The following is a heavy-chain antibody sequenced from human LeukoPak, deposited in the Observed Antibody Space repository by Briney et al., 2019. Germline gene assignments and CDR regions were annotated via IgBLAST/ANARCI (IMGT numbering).Heavy chain of an antibody. V-gene: IGHV1-18*01. Sequence: GASVKVSCKASGYTFTSYGISWVRQAPGQGLEWVGWISAYNGNTNYAQKLQGRVTMTTDTSTSTAYMELRSLRSDDTAVYYCARDAHLDIVVVPAAKDEAFDIWGQGTMVTVSS. J-gene: IGHJ3*02. D-gene: IGHD2-2*01. CDR1: GYTFTSYG. CDR3: ARDAHLDIVVVPAAKDEAFDI. CDR2: ISAYNGNT.